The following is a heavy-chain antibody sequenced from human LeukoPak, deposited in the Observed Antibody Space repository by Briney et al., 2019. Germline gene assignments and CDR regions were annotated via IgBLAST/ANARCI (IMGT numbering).Heavy chain of an antibody. CDR2: INPNSGGT. D-gene: IGHD6-13*01. CDR1: GYTFTGYY. CDR3: ARTSNAYSSSWYVH. J-gene: IGHJ4*02. V-gene: IGHV1-2*02. Sequence: GASVKVSCKASGYTFTGYYMHWVRQAPGQGLEWMGWINPNSGGTNYAQKFQGRVTMTRDTSISTAYMELSRLRSDDTAVYYCARTSNAYSSSWYVHWGQGTLVTVSS.